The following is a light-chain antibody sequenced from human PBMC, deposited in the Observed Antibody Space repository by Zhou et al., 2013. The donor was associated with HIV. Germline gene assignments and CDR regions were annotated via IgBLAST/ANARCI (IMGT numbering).Light chain of an antibody. Sequence: DIQMTQSPSTLSASVGDRVTITCRASQSISSWLAWYQQRPGKAPKLLIYKASTLQSGVPSRFSGGGSGTEFTLTISSLQPDYCLQYSSYSLTFGQGTKLEIK. J-gene: IGKJ2*01. CDR1: QSISSW. CDR3: YSLT. V-gene: IGKV1-5*03. CDR2: KAS.